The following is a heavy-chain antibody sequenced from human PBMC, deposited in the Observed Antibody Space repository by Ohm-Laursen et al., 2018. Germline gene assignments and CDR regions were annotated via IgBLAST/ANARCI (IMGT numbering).Heavy chain of an antibody. CDR3: ASSQSSSWYHAFDV. Sequence: SETLSLTCAVSGGSISTYYWGWIRQPPGKGLEWIGHFYHSGGTNNNPSFKSRVTISIDTSKNQVSLNLNSVTAADTAVYYCASSQSSSWYHAFDVWGQGTMVTVSS. V-gene: IGHV4-4*08. CDR1: GGSISTYY. CDR2: FYHSGGT. J-gene: IGHJ3*01. D-gene: IGHD6-13*01.